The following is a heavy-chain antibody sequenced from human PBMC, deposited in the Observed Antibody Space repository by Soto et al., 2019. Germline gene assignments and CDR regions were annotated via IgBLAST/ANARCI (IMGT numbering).Heavy chain of an antibody. V-gene: IGHV3-30*18. CDR2: VSHDGRNT. J-gene: IGHJ4*02. D-gene: IGHD6-19*01. CDR1: GFTFSDYA. Sequence: VQLVESGGGVVQPGRSLRLSCAASGFTFSDYAMHWVRQAPGKGLEWVAVVSHDGRNTHYADSVKGRFTISTDRSNDTVSLEMTSLRAEDTAVYYWAKGGRHWLVTSDFNYWGQGALVTVSS. CDR3: AKGGRHWLVTSDFNY.